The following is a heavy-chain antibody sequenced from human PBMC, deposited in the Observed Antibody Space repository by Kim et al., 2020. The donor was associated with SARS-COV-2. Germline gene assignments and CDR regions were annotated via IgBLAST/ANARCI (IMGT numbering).Heavy chain of an antibody. CDR3: ASGRLRVAAAPFDY. CDR1: GFTFSSYW. CDR2: IKQDGSEK. V-gene: IGHV3-7*01. Sequence: GGSLRLSCAASGFTFSSYWMSWVRQAPGKGLEWVANIKQDGSEKYYVDSVKGRFTISRDNAKNSLYLQMNSLRAEDTAVYYCASGRLRVAAAPFDYWGQGTLVTVSS. J-gene: IGHJ4*02. D-gene: IGHD6-13*01.